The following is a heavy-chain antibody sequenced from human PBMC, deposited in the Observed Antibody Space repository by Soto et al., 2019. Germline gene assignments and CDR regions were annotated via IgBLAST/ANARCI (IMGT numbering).Heavy chain of an antibody. D-gene: IGHD5-12*01. Sequence: QVQLVQSGAEVKKPGSSVKVSCKASGGTFGSYGLSWVRQAPGQGLEWMGGIILICGSANYAQKFQGRVTITADISTSPAYMELSSLRSEDTAVYSCASESGYNFGPFDYWGQGALVTVSS. CDR2: IILICGSA. CDR3: ASESGYNFGPFDY. V-gene: IGHV1-69*14. CDR1: GGTFGSYG. J-gene: IGHJ4*02.